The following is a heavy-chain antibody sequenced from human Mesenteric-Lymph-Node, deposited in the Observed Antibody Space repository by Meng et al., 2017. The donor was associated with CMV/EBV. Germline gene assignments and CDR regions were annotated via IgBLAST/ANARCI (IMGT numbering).Heavy chain of an antibody. Sequence: SETLSLTCTVSDDSIGRSAFYWVWIRQPPGRGLEWIGSIYYSGTTYYKPSLKSRVTIARDTSKNQFSLKLSSVTAADTAVYYCAREIVGTTGYFDYWGQGTLVTVSS. J-gene: IGHJ4*02. D-gene: IGHD1-26*01. CDR1: DDSIGRSAFY. CDR2: IYYSGTT. CDR3: AREIVGTTGYFDY. V-gene: IGHV4-39*07.